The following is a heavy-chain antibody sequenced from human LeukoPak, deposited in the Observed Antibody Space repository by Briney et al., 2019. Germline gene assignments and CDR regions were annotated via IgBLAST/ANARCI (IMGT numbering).Heavy chain of an antibody. J-gene: IGHJ6*03. D-gene: IGHD6-13*01. CDR2: INPNSGVT. CDR3: ARGPYSSSWYLGYYYMDV. V-gene: IGHV1-2*02. Sequence: ASVKVSCKASGYTFSDYYMHWVRQAPGQGLEWMGWINPNSGVTNYAQKFQGRVTMTSDTSISTAYMELSSLRSEDTAVYYCARGPYSSSWYLGYYYMDVWGKGTTVTISS. CDR1: GYTFSDYY.